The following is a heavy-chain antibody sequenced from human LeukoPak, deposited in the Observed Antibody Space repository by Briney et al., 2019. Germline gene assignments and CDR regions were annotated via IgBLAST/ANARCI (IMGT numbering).Heavy chain of an antibody. D-gene: IGHD6-19*01. CDR3: AKNQWLGRGNWFDP. Sequence: GRSLRLSCAASGLTVSSNYMSWVRQAPGKGLEWVSVIYSGGSTYYADSVKGRFTISRDNSKNTLYLQMNSLRAEDTAVYYCAKNQWLGRGNWFDPWGQGTLVTVSS. CDR1: GLTVSSNY. V-gene: IGHV3-53*01. J-gene: IGHJ5*02. CDR2: IYSGGST.